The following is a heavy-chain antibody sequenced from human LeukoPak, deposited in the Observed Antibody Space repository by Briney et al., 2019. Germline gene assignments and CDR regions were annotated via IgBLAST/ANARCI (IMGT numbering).Heavy chain of an antibody. J-gene: IGHJ4*02. V-gene: IGHV4-34*01. CDR3: ARVTKGDLELLGY. CDR1: NGSFSGYY. CDR2: INHRGRT. D-gene: IGHD1-26*01. Sequence: SATLSLTRAVYNGSFSGYYWSWIRQPPGKGLEWLGEINHRGRTYYNPSLQSRVTISVDTSKNQLSLKVTSVTAADTAVYYCARVTKGDLELLGYWGQGTLVTVSS.